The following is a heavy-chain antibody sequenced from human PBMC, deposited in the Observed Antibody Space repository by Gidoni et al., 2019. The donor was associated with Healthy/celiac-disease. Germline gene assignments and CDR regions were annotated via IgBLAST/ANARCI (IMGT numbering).Heavy chain of an antibody. Sequence: QVQLQQWGAGLLKPSETLSLTCAVYGGSFSGYYWSWIRQPPGKGLEWIGEINHSGSTNYNPSLKSRVTISVDTSKNQFSLKLSSVTAADTAVYYCARALVGANRCNDYWGQGTLVTVSS. CDR3: ARALVGANRCNDY. CDR2: INHSGST. J-gene: IGHJ4*02. V-gene: IGHV4-34*01. CDR1: GGSFSGYY. D-gene: IGHD1-26*01.